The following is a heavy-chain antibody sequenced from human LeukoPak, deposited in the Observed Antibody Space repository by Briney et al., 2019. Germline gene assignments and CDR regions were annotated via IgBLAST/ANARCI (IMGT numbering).Heavy chain of an antibody. CDR2: ISYDGSNK. V-gene: IGHV3-30-3*01. J-gene: IGHJ4*02. Sequence: GGSLRLSCAASGFNFSSYAMHWVRQAPGKGLEWVAVISYDGSNKYYADSVKGRFTIPRDNSKNTLYLQMNSLRAEDTAVYYCARGPPITMVRGVYLFDYWGQGTLVTVSS. CDR1: GFNFSSYA. D-gene: IGHD3-10*01. CDR3: ARGPPITMVRGVYLFDY.